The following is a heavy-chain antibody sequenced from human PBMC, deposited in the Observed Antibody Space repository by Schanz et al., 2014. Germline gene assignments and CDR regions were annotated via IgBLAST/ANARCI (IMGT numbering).Heavy chain of an antibody. Sequence: QVQLVQSWAEVKGPGASVKVSCKASGYSFTPFPIHWVRQAPGQRLEWMGWINAGTGNTNYAQKLQGRVTMTTDTSTSTAYMELRSLRSDDTAVYYCARDDRFVEWSLLGSWGQGTLVTVSS. V-gene: IGHV1-3*01. CDR1: GYSFTPFP. CDR2: INAGTGNT. D-gene: IGHD3-3*01. J-gene: IGHJ5*02. CDR3: ARDDRFVEWSLLGS.